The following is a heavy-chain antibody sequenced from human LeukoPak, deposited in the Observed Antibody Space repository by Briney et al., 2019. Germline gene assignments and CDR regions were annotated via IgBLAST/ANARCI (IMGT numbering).Heavy chain of an antibody. CDR3: ASGVPSDIVVVPAAHY. J-gene: IGHJ4*02. Sequence: GASVKVSCKASGYTLTSYYMHWVRQAPGQGLEWMGIINPGGGSTRYAQKFQGRVTMTRDTSTSTVYMELSSLRSEDTAVYYCASGVPSDIVVVPAAHYWGQGTLVTVSS. D-gene: IGHD2-2*01. CDR1: GYTLTSYY. CDR2: INPGGGST. V-gene: IGHV1-46*01.